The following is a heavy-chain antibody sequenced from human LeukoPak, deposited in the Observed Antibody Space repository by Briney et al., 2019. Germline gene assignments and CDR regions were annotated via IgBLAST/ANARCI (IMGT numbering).Heavy chain of an antibody. J-gene: IGHJ4*02. D-gene: IGHD3-22*01. CDR3: ARDSGYDSSGYYQL. CDR1: GGSISSYY. Sequence: SETLSLTCTVSGGSISSYYWGWIRQPPGKGREWIGYIYYSGSTNYNPSLKSRVTISVDTSKNQFSLKLSSVTAADTAVYYCARDSGYDSSGYYQLWGQRTLVTVSS. CDR2: IYYSGST. V-gene: IGHV4-59*01.